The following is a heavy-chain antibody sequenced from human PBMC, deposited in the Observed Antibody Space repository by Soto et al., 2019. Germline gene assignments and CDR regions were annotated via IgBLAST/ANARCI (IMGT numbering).Heavy chain of an antibody. CDR1: GFTFSSYS. Sequence: PEGSLRLSCAASGFTFSSYSINWVRQAPGKGLVWVSSFSSGSIYIYYADSVKGRFTISRDNAKNSLYLQMNSLRAEDTAVYYCARERGYTYGDAFDIWGQGTMVTVSS. J-gene: IGHJ3*02. CDR2: FSSGSIYI. D-gene: IGHD5-18*01. V-gene: IGHV3-21*01. CDR3: ARERGYTYGDAFDI.